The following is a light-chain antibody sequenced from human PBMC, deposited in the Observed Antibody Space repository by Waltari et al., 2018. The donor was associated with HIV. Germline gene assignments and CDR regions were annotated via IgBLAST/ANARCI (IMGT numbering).Light chain of an antibody. CDR3: VLYMGSGISV. J-gene: IGLJ3*02. CDR1: YGSVYTSYY. CDR2: NPN. V-gene: IGLV8-61*01. Sequence: QTVVTQGPSFSVSPGGTVTLTCGLSYGSVYTSYYHSWDQQTPGQSPRTLISNPNTRSSGFPERFSGSILGNKAALTIAGAQADDETVYYCVLYMGSGISVFGGGTKLTVL.